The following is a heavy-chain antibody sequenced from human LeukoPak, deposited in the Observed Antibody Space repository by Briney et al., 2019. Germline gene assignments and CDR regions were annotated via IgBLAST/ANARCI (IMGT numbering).Heavy chain of an antibody. D-gene: IGHD1-26*01. CDR1: GGSISSSSYY. V-gene: IGHV4-39*02. Sequence: PSETLSLTCTVSGGSISSSSYYWGWFRQPPGKGLEWIGSIYYSGSTYYNPSLKSRVTISVDTSKNQFSLKLSSVTAADTAVYYCARDIMGATYVSGDYWGQGTLVTVSS. CDR3: ARDIMGATYVSGDY. J-gene: IGHJ4*02. CDR2: IYYSGST.